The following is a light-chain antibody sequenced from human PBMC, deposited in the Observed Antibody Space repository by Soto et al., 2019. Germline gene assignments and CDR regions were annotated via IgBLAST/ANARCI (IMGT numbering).Light chain of an antibody. V-gene: IGKV1-39*01. CDR1: QTISSW. Sequence: IKMSQSPSTLSGTVGDRVTITCRASQTISSWLAWYQQKPGKAPKLLIYAASSLQSGVPSRFSGSGSETDFTLTISSLQPEDFATYSCQQSYSTTWTFCQGTKV. CDR2: AAS. J-gene: IGKJ1*01. CDR3: QQSYSTTWT.